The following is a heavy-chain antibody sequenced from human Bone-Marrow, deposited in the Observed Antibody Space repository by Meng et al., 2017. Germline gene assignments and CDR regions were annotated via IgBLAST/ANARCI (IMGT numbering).Heavy chain of an antibody. CDR3: ARDLSRVRGARLSYTFDY. Sequence: GESLKISCAASGFTFSNYGIYWVRQAPGKGLEWVAVIWYDGSNKYYADSVKGRFTISRDNSKNTLYLQMNSLRADDTAVYYCARDLSRVRGARLSYTFDYWGQGTLVTVSS. J-gene: IGHJ4*02. V-gene: IGHV3-33*01. D-gene: IGHD3-10*01. CDR1: GFTFSNYG. CDR2: IWYDGSNK.